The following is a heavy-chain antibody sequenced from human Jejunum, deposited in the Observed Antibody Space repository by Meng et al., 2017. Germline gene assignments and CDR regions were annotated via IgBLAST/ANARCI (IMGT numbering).Heavy chain of an antibody. CDR2: INPDSGST. V-gene: IGHV1-2*02. J-gene: IGHJ6*02. Sequence: ASVKVSCKASGNTFIGHYMNWLRQAPGQGLEWMGWINPDSGSTMYLQKFQGRVTMTRDTSISTDYMELSSLRVDDTAVYYCARSYASGYCTGGNCFPDVRQHGMDVWGQGTTVTVSS. D-gene: IGHD2-8*02. CDR3: ARSYASGYCTGGNCFPDVRQHGMDV. CDR1: GNTFIGHY.